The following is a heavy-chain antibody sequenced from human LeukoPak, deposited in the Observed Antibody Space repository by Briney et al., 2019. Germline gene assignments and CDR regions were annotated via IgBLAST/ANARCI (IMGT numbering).Heavy chain of an antibody. CDR3: ARRGIPGYCSSTSCYNY. V-gene: IGHV4-34*01. CDR2: IHYSGST. J-gene: IGHJ4*02. CDR1: GGSFSGYY. Sequence: SETLSLTCAVYGGSFSGYYWSWIRQPPGKGLEWIGSIHYSGSTYYNPSLKSRVTISVDTSKNQFSLKLSSVTAADTAVYYCARRGIPGYCSSTSCYNYWGQGTLVTVSS. D-gene: IGHD2-2*02.